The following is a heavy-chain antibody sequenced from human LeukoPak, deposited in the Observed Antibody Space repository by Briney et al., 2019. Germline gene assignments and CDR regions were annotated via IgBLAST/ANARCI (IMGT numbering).Heavy chain of an antibody. J-gene: IGHJ5*02. CDR2: INHSGIT. CDR3: ARSEDCSGSSCYWFDP. CDR1: GFTFSSYA. V-gene: IGHV4-34*01. Sequence: GSLRLSCAASGFTFSSYAMSWVRQAPGKGLEWIGEINHSGITKYNPSLKSRVTISLDTSKNHFSLKLSSVTAADTAFYYCARSEDCSGSSCYWFDPWGQGTLVTVSS. D-gene: IGHD2-2*01.